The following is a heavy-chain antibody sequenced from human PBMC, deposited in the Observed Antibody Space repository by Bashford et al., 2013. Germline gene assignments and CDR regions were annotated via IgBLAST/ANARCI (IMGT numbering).Heavy chain of an antibody. D-gene: IGHD5-18*01. CDR3: TTDKSYGYRGDY. CDR1: GFTFSNSA. CDR2: ISSSGATF. Sequence: GGSLRLSCAASGFTFSNSAMNWVRQAPGKGLEWLAYISSSGATFYYADSVRGRFTISRDIAENSLYLQMHSLNDEDTAVYYCTTDKSYGYRGDYWGQGTLVTVSS. V-gene: IGHV3-48*02. J-gene: IGHJ4*02.